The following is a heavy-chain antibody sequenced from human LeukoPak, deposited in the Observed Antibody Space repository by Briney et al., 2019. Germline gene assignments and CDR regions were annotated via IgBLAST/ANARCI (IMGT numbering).Heavy chain of an antibody. CDR1: GFTFSSYS. Sequence: GGSLRLSCAASGFTFSSYSMNWVRQAPGKGLEWVSSISSCSSYIYYADSVKGRFTISRDNAKNSLYLQMNSLRAEDTAVYYCARVNRPAAMDAGFDPWGQGTLVTVSS. J-gene: IGHJ5*02. D-gene: IGHD2-2*01. CDR2: ISSCSSYI. V-gene: IGHV3-21*01. CDR3: ARVNRPAAMDAGFDP.